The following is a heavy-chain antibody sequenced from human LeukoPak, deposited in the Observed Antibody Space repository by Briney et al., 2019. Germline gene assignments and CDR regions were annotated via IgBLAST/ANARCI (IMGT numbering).Heavy chain of an antibody. Sequence: GGSLRLSCAASGFTFSSYWMHWVRQAPGKGLVWVSRINSDGSSTSYADSVKGRFTISRDNAKNTLYLQMNSLRAEDTAVYYCARDFYYYASGSYNGHDTVDYWGQGTLVSVSS. CDR1: GFTFSSYW. CDR3: ARDFYYYASGSYNGHDTVDY. CDR2: INSDGSST. D-gene: IGHD3-10*01. J-gene: IGHJ4*02. V-gene: IGHV3-74*01.